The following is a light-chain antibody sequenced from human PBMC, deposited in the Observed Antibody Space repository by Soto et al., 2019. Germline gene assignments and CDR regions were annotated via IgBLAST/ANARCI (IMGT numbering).Light chain of an antibody. V-gene: IGLV2-11*01. CDR3: CSYAGSYTVS. CDR2: DVT. CDR1: NSDVGGYNH. Sequence: QSALTQPRSVSESPGQSVTISCAGTNSDVGGYNHVSWYQQEPGKAPKLIIYDVTKRPSGVPDRFSGSKSATTASLTISGLQTEDEAYYYCCSYAGSYTVSFGGGTKLTVL. J-gene: IGLJ2*01.